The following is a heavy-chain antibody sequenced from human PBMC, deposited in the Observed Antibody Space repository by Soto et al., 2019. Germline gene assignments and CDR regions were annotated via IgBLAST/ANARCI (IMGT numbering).Heavy chain of an antibody. CDR2: IYASGSP. D-gene: IGHD1-26*01. Sequence: PSETLSLTCTISGGSISVYYWSWVRQPPGHELEWIGYIYASGSPYYNPSLRSRVTISADTSKNQISLKLTSPTAADTAVYYCARGVGSSPPRYWGREPWSPSPQ. CDR3: ARGVGSSPPRY. J-gene: IGHJ4*02. V-gene: IGHV4-59*01. CDR1: GGSISVYY.